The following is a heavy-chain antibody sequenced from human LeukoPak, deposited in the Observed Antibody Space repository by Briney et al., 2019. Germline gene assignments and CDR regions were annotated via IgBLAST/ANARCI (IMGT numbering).Heavy chain of an antibody. Sequence: PSETLSLTCTVSGGSISSSSYYWGWIRQPPGKGLEWIGSIYYSGSTYYNPSLKSRVTISVDTSKNQFSLKLSSVTAADTAVYYCARGRYYFDYWGQGTLVTVSS. CDR2: IYYSGST. V-gene: IGHV4-39*07. D-gene: IGHD3-16*02. CDR1: GGSISSSSYY. CDR3: ARGRYYFDY. J-gene: IGHJ4*02.